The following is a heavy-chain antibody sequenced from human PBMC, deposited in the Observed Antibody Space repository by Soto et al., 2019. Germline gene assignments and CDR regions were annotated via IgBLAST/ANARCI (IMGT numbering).Heavy chain of an antibody. D-gene: IGHD4-17*01. CDR3: ARLKLNDYGDSGGMDV. V-gene: IGHV5-51*01. CDR1: GYSFTSYW. CDR2: IYPGDSDT. J-gene: IGHJ6*02. Sequence: PGESLKISCKGSGYSFTSYWIGWVRQMPGKGLEWMGIIYPGDSDTRYSPSFQGQVTISADKSISTAYLQWSSLKASDTAMYYCARLKLNDYGDSGGMDVWGQGTTVTVS.